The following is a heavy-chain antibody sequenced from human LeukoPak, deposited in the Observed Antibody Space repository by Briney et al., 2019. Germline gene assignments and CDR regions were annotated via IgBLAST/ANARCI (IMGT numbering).Heavy chain of an antibody. CDR3: ARGNSSSRGFYFDY. V-gene: IGHV3-30-3*01. Sequence: PGGSLRLSCAASGFTFSSYAMHWVRRAPGKGLEWVAVISYDGSNKYYADSVKGRFTISRDNSKNTLYLQMNSLRAEDTAVYYCARGNSSSRGFYFDYWGQGTLVTVSS. D-gene: IGHD6-13*01. CDR2: ISYDGSNK. CDR1: GFTFSSYA. J-gene: IGHJ4*02.